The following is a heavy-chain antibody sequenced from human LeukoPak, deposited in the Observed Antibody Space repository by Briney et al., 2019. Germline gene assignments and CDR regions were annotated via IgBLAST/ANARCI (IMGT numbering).Heavy chain of an antibody. Sequence: SETLSLTCTVSGGSISSSSYYWGWIRHPPWKGLEWIGSIYYSGSTYYNPSLKSRVTISVDTSKNQFSLKLSSVTAADTAVYYCTRDAEISGYTWYNWFDPWGQGILVTVSS. CDR3: TRDAEISGYTWYNWFDP. CDR1: GGSISSSSYY. V-gene: IGHV4-39*07. J-gene: IGHJ5*02. D-gene: IGHD3-22*01. CDR2: IYYSGST.